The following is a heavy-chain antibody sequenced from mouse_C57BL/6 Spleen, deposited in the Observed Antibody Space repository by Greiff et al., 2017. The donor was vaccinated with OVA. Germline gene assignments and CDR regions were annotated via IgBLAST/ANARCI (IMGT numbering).Heavy chain of an antibody. CDR2: ISDGGSYT. Sequence: EVKLMESGGGLVKPGGSLKLSCAASGFTFSSYAMSWVRQTPEKRLEWVATISDGGSYTYYPDNVKGRFTISSDTAKNNLYLQMSHLKSEDSAMYYCARCPPEGYYDWFAYWGQGTLVTVSA. V-gene: IGHV5-4*03. D-gene: IGHD2-3*01. CDR1: GFTFSSYA. CDR3: ARCPPEGYYDWFAY. J-gene: IGHJ3*01.